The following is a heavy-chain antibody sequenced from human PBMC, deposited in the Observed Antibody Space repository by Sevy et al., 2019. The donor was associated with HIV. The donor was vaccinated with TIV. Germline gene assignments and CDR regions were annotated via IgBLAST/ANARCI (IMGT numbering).Heavy chain of an antibody. CDR2: IGTAAGVT. CDR1: GFTFNTYS. Sequence: GGALRLSCAASGFTFNTYSLIWVRQTPGKGLEWFSFIGTAAGVTYYADSVKGRLTISRDNARNSLYLQMNSLRDEDTAVYYCARCPGHYSIDYWGQGTLVTVSS. D-gene: IGHD2-21*01. CDR3: ARCPGHYSIDY. V-gene: IGHV3-48*02. J-gene: IGHJ4*02.